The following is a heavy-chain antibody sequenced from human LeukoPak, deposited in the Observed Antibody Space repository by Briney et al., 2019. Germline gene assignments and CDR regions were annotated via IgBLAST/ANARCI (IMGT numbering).Heavy chain of an antibody. V-gene: IGHV3-30*02. D-gene: IGHD3-16*01. Sequence: PGGSLRLSCAASQFTFSNYAVHWVRQAPGKGLEWVACIQYDGSSKYYADSVKGRFTISRDNSKSTLRLQMNSLRAEDTAMYYCVKDIMRFTYAFDYWGQGTLVTVSS. CDR2: IQYDGSSK. CDR1: QFTFSNYA. CDR3: VKDIMRFTYAFDY. J-gene: IGHJ4*02.